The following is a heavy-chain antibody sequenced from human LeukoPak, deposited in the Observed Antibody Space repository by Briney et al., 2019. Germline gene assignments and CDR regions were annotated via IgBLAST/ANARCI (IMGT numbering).Heavy chain of an antibody. CDR3: ARRHGLHCSSTSCYRRAFDI. CDR1: GGSFSGYY. Sequence: PSETLSLTCAVYGGSFSGYYWSWIRQPPGKGLEWIGEINHSGSTNYNPSLKSRVTISVDTSKNQFSLKLSSVTAADTAVYYCARRHGLHCSSTSCYRRAFDIWGQGTMVTVSS. V-gene: IGHV4-34*01. D-gene: IGHD2-2*01. CDR2: INHSGST. J-gene: IGHJ3*02.